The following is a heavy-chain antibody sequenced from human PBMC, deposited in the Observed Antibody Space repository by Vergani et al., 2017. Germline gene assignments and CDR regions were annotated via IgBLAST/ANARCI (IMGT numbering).Heavy chain of an antibody. J-gene: IGHJ6*04. V-gene: IGHV4-4*02. CDR3: ARDLRPMVRGVVYGMDV. Sequence: QVQLQESGPGLVKPSGTLSLTCAVSGGSISSSNWWSWVRQPPGKGLEWIGEIYHSGSTNYNPSLKSRVTISVDKSKNQFSLKLSSVTAADTAVDYCARDLRPMVRGVVYGMDVWGEGTTVTVSS. CDR2: IYHSGST. D-gene: IGHD3-10*01. CDR1: GGSISSSNW.